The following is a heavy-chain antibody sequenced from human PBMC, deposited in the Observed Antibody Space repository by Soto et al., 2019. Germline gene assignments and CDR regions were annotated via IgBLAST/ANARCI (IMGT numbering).Heavy chain of an antibody. V-gene: IGHV4-61*01. CDR1: GGSVSSGSYY. CDR2: IYYSGST. CDR3: ARGGYSKMVSS. Sequence: QVQLQESGPGLVKPSETLSLTCTVSGGSVSSGSYYWSWIRQPPGKGLEWIGYIYYSGSTNYNPSLASRVTISVDTSKNRFSLKLSSVTAADTAVYYCARGGYSKMVSSWGQGTLVTVSS. D-gene: IGHD5-18*01. J-gene: IGHJ5*02.